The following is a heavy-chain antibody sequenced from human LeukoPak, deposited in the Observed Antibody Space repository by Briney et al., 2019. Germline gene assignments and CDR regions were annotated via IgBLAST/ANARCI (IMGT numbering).Heavy chain of an antibody. CDR3: ARDTLEYSNSPDALDI. J-gene: IGHJ3*02. D-gene: IGHD4-23*01. CDR1: GFTVTSNY. Sequence: GGSLRLSCAASGFTVTSNYMSWVRQAPGKGLEWVSYIGSSGSTVYYADSVKGRFTISRDNAKNSLYMQMESLRDEDTAIYYCARDTLEYSNSPDALDIWGQGTMVTVSS. V-gene: IGHV3-11*04. CDR2: IGSSGSTV.